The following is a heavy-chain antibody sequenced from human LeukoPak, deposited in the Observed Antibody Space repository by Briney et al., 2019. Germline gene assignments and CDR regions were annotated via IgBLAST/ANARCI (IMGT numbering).Heavy chain of an antibody. D-gene: IGHD2-21*02. CDR1: GFTFSSYI. J-gene: IGHJ3*02. CDR2: ISYDGSNK. V-gene: IGHV3-30*14. Sequence: GGSLRLSCAASGFTFSSYIMNWVRQAPGEGLEWVAVISYDGSNKYYADSVKGRFTISRDNSKNTLYLQMNSLRADDTAVYYCARDEGASDSPDAFDIWGQGTMVTVSS. CDR3: ARDEGASDSPDAFDI.